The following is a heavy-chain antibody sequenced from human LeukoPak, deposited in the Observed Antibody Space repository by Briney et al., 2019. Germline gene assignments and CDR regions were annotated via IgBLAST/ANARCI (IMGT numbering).Heavy chain of an antibody. CDR2: IYHSGST. J-gene: IGHJ5*02. CDR3: ARVWMTTVTTGWFDP. V-gene: IGHV4-30-2*01. D-gene: IGHD4-17*01. CDR1: GSSISSGGYS. Sequence: SQTLSLTCAVSGSSISSGGYSWSWIRQPPGKGLEWIGYIYHSGSTYYNPSLKSRVTISVDRSKNQFSLKLSSVTAADTAVYYCARVWMTTVTTGWFDPWGQGTLVTVSS.